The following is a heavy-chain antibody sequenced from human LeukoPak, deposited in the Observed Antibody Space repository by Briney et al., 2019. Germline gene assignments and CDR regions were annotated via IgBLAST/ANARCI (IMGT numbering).Heavy chain of an antibody. J-gene: IGHJ4*02. CDR3: ARAMPGIGVCDY. Sequence: GGSLRLSCAASGFTFSDYWMYWVRQVPGKGLVCVSHINNDGGGTNYVDSVRGRFTISRDNAKNMLYLQMNSLRAEDSAVYFCARAMPGIGVCDYWGQGILVTVSS. CDR2: INNDGGGT. CDR1: GFTFSDYW. D-gene: IGHD2-2*01. V-gene: IGHV3-74*01.